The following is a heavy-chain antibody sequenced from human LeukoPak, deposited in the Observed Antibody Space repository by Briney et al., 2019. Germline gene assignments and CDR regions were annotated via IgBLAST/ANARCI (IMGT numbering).Heavy chain of an antibody. D-gene: IGHD1-26*01. CDR2: IIPIFGTA. Sequence: GASVKVSCKASGYTFTSYYMHWVRQAPGQGLEWMGGIIPIFGTANYAQKFQGRVTITADESTSTAYMELSSLRSEDTAVYYCARDVGGSYFDYWGQGTLVTVSS. J-gene: IGHJ4*02. V-gene: IGHV1-69*13. CDR3: ARDVGGSYFDY. CDR1: GYTFTSYY.